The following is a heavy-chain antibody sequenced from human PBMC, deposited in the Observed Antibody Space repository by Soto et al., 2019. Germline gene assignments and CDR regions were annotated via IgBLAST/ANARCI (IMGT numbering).Heavy chain of an antibody. CDR3: ARVGYSSSDRGWFDP. CDR1: GGSFSGYY. V-gene: IGHV4-34*01. Sequence: SETLSLTCAVYGGSFSGYYWSWIRQPPGKGLEWIGEINHSGSTNYNPSLKSRVTISVDTSKNQFSLKLSSVTAADTAVYYCARVGYSSSDRGWFDPWGQGTLVTVSS. J-gene: IGHJ5*02. D-gene: IGHD6-6*01. CDR2: INHSGST.